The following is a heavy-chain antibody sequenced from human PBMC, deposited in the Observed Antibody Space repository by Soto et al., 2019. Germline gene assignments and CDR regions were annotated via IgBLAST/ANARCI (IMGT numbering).Heavy chain of an antibody. CDR1: GGSFSPYY. D-gene: IGHD5-18*01. CDR3: ARGVGFTHGSSVY. J-gene: IGHJ4*02. V-gene: IGHV4-34*01. Sequence: SSETLSLTCAFDGGSFSPYYWTWVRQTPGKGLEWIGEINHSGSTHYNPSLKSRVTISADTSNNQFSLNLTSVTAADTAVYYCARGVGFTHGSSVYWGQGTPVTLSS. CDR2: INHSGST.